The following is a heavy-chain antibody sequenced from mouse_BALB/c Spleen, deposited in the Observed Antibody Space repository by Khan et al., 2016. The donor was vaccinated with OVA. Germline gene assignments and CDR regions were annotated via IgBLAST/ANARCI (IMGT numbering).Heavy chain of an antibody. CDR2: ISSSGST. J-gene: IGHJ2*01. CDR3: AREAYRYDEYYFDY. D-gene: IGHD2-14*01. Sequence: VQLKQSGGGSVKPGGSLKLSCEVSGFTFSSYVMSWIRQTPEKRLEWVASISSSGSTYYPDSVKGRFTISRDNDRNVVYLQMSSLRSEDMAMYYCAREAYRYDEYYFDYWGQGTTLTVSS. V-gene: IGHV5-6-5*01. CDR1: GFTFSSYV.